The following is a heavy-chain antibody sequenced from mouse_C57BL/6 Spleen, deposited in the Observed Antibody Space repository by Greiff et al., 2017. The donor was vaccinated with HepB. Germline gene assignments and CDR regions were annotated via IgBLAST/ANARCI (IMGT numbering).Heavy chain of an antibody. CDR1: GYTFTDYY. J-gene: IGHJ3*01. D-gene: IGHD2-4*01. Sequence: VQLKESGPVLVKPGASVKMSCKASGYTFTDYYMNWVKQSHGKSLEWIGVINPYNGGTSYNQKFKGKATLTVDKSSSTAYMELNSLTSEDSAVYYCARESGDYPNPAWFAYWGQGTLVTVSA. V-gene: IGHV1-19*01. CDR2: INPYNGGT. CDR3: ARESGDYPNPAWFAY.